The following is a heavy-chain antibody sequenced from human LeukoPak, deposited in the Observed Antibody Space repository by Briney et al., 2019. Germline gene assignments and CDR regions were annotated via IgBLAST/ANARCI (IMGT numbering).Heavy chain of an antibody. V-gene: IGHV3-7*01. CDR2: INKDGTER. Sequence: GGSLRLSCVGSGFTFSDYWMSWVRQAPGKGPEWVASINKDGTERYYMDSVKGRFTISRDNANNSLYLQMNSLRAEDTAMYYCARGYNWAQGTLVTVSS. J-gene: IGHJ4*02. CDR3: ARGYN. D-gene: IGHD3-16*02. CDR1: GFTFSDYW.